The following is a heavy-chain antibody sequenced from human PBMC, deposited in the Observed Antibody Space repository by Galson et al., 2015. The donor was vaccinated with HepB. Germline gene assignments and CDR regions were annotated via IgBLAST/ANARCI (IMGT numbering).Heavy chain of an antibody. CDR3: ARARMGAHSYDY. CDR2: IKQDESEK. CDR1: GFTFSGYW. D-gene: IGHD3-16*01. V-gene: IGHV3-7*01. Sequence: SLRLSCAASGFTFSGYWMTWVRQPPGKGLEWVANIKQDESEKYYVDSVKGRFTISRDNAKNSLYLQMNSLRVEDTAVYYCARARMGAHSYDYWGQGTLVTVSS. J-gene: IGHJ4*02.